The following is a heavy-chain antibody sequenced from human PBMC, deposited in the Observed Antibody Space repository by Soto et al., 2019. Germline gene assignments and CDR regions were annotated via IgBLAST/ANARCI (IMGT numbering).Heavy chain of an antibody. CDR1: GDTFTDYY. D-gene: IGHD2-21*02. V-gene: IGHV1-46*01. J-gene: IGHJ4*02. CDR3: ARGGHVVVVTAALDY. CDR2: VNPSGGHT. Sequence: QVQLVQSGAEVKKPGASVKVSCKASGDTFTDYYIHWVRQAPGQGLEWMGTVNPSGGHTTYAQHFLGRRTMTRATSTSTLYMALTSLTSEATAVYYCARGGHVVVVTAALDYWGQGTLVTVSS.